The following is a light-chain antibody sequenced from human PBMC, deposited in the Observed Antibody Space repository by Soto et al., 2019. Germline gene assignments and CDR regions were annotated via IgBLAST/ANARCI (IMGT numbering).Light chain of an antibody. Sequence: DIQMTPSPAALSASVGDRVTITCRASQSISSRLAWYQHKPGSGPKVLIHDVSTLESGVPPRFSGSGSGTEFTLTISSLQPDDFATYYCQQYNIYSGLTFGQGTKVDIK. J-gene: IGKJ1*01. CDR2: DVS. V-gene: IGKV1-5*01. CDR3: QQYNIYSGLT. CDR1: QSISSR.